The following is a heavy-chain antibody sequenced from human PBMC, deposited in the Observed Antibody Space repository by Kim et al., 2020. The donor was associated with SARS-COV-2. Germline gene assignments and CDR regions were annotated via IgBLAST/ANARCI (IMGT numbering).Heavy chain of an antibody. Sequence: SANSVKIRFTITRDGTKNTLYLQISSMRAEDTTVYYCTRTLYQPRSWFDPWGQVTLVTVSS. CDR3: TRTLYQPRSWFDP. V-gene: IGHV3-23*01. J-gene: IGHJ5*02. D-gene: IGHD2-2*01.